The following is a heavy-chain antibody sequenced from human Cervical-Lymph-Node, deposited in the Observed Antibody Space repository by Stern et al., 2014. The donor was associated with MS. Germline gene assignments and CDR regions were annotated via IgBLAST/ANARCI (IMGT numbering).Heavy chain of an antibody. CDR2: IYYSGTT. D-gene: IGHD5-12*01. CDR1: GGSISRSTYY. V-gene: IGHV4-39*01. Sequence: QLQLQESGPGLVKPSETLSLTCSVSGGSISRSTYYWGWIRQPPGKGLEWIGSIYYSGTTYYNPSLKSRVTLDTSPNQFSPRLTSVTAADTAVYYCARHDGWLPHYWSQGTLVTVSS. J-gene: IGHJ4*02. CDR3: ARHDGWLPHY.